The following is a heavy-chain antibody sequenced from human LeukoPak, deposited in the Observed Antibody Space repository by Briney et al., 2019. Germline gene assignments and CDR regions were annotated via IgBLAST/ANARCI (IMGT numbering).Heavy chain of an antibody. J-gene: IGHJ3*02. CDR1: GGSISSHY. CDR3: ARDRGTLTAIDAFDI. D-gene: IGHD1-14*01. CDR2: IFYSGNT. V-gene: IGHV4-59*11. Sequence: PSETLSLTCTVSGGSISSHYWSWIRQPPGKGLEWIGYIFYSGNTNYNPSLKSRVTISVDTSKNQFSLKLSSVTAVDTAVYFCARDRGTLTAIDAFDIWGRGTVVTVSS.